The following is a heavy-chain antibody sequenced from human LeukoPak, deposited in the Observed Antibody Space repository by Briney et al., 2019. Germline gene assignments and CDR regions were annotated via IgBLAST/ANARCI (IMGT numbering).Heavy chain of an antibody. J-gene: IGHJ4*02. CDR3: ARGGGYCSGGSCYSRLVY. Sequence: SVKVSCKASGGTFSSYAISWVRQAPGQGLEWMGRIIPIFGIANYAQKFQGRVTITADKSTSTDYMELSSLRSGDTAVYYCARGGGYCSGGSCYSRLVYWGQGTLVTVSS. D-gene: IGHD2-15*01. V-gene: IGHV1-69*04. CDR2: IIPIFGIA. CDR1: GGTFSSYA.